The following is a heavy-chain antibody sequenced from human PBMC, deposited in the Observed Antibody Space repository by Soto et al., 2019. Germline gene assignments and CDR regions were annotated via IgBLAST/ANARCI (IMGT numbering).Heavy chain of an antibody. J-gene: IGHJ6*02. CDR2: IYYSGST. V-gene: IGHV4-31*03. CDR3: ARGGCTKAVCYIPVYGMEV. Sequence: SETLSLTCTVSGGSISSGGYYLSWIRQHPGKGLEWIGYIYYSGSTYYNPSLKSRGTISVHTSKNQFSLKLRSVTAADRAVYYCARGGCTKAVCYIPVYGMEVWGQGTTVTVSS. D-gene: IGHD2-8*01. CDR1: GGSISSGGYY.